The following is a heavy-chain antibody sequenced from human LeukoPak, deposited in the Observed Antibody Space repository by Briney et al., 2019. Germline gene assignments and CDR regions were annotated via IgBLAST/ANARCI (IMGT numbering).Heavy chain of an antibody. J-gene: IGHJ6*03. D-gene: IGHD2-8*02. CDR3: AKSGGPPLEGYYYYYYMDV. CDR1: GFTFSSYG. Sequence: GGSLRLSCAASGFTFSSYGMHWVRQAPGKGLEGVAVISYDGSNKYYADSVKGRFTISRDNSKNTLYLQMNSLRAEDTAVYYCAKSGGPPLEGYYYYYYMDVWGKGTTVTVSS. CDR2: ISYDGSNK. V-gene: IGHV3-30*18.